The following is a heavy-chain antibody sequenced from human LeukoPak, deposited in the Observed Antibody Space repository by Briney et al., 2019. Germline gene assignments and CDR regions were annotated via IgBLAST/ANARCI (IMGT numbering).Heavy chain of an antibody. CDR1: GFTFSNYW. CDR2: IKQDGSET. V-gene: IGHV3-7*05. D-gene: IGHD6-13*01. CDR3: ARDPYSSSWSYGMDV. J-gene: IGHJ6*02. Sequence: GGSLRLSCTASGFTFSNYWMSWVHQTPEKGLEWVANIKQDGSETVYVDSVKGRFTISRDNAQTSLYLQMSSLRAEDTAVYYCARDPYSSSWSYGMDVWGQGTTVTVSS.